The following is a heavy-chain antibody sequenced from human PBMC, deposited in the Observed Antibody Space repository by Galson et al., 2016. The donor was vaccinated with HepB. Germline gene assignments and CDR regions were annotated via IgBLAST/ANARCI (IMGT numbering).Heavy chain of an antibody. D-gene: IGHD1-1*01. V-gene: IGHV3-73*01. CDR3: STNDISTLVDY. Sequence: SLRLSCAASGFMFSGSAVHWVRQASGKGLEWIGRIRSKANNYATAYATSVKGRFTISTDESRNTAYLQMNSLKTEDTAVYYCSTNDISTLVDYWGQGILVTVSS. CDR2: IRSKANNYAT. CDR1: GFMFSGSA. J-gene: IGHJ4*02.